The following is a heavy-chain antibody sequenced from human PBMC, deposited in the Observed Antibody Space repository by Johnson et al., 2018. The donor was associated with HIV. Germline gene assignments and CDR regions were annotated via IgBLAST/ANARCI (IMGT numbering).Heavy chain of an antibody. D-gene: IGHD5-18*01. CDR3: ARAYSYGAFDI. CDR2: IGTAGDT. J-gene: IGHJ3*02. CDR1: GFTFSSYA. V-gene: IGHV3-13*01. Sequence: VQLVESGGGLVQPGGSLRLSCAASGFTFSSYAMSWVRQAPGKGLEWVSAIGTAGDTYYPGSVKGRFTISRENAKNSLYLQMNSLRADDTAVYYCARAYSYGAFDIWGQGTRVTVSS.